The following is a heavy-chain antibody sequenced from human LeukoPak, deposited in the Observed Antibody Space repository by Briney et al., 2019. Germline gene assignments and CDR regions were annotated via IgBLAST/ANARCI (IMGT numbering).Heavy chain of an antibody. V-gene: IGHV3-30*18. CDR1: GFTFSSYG. D-gene: IGHD6-19*01. CDR3: AKDPVAGSKGGGADFDY. Sequence: GGSLRLSCAASGFTFSSYGMHWVRQAPGKGLEGVAVISYDGSNKYYADSVKGRFTISRDNSKNTLYLQMNSLRAEDTAVYYCAKDPVAGSKGGGADFDYWGQGTLVTVSS. J-gene: IGHJ4*02. CDR2: ISYDGSNK.